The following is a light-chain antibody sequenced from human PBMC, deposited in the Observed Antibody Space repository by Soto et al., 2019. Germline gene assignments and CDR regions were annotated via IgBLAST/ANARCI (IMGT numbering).Light chain of an antibody. J-gene: IGLJ1*01. CDR1: SSDVGGYNY. CDR2: EVS. V-gene: IGLV2-14*01. CDR3: SSYTSSSPHV. Sequence: QSVLTQPASVSGSPGQSITISCTGTSSDVGGYNYVSWYQQHPGKAPKLMIYEVSNRPSGVSNRFSGSKSGNTASLTISGLQAEDEADYYCSSYTSSSPHVFGTGTKATV.